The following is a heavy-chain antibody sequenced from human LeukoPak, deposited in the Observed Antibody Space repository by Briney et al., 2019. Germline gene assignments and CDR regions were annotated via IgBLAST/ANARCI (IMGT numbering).Heavy chain of an antibody. V-gene: IGHV3-66*01. CDR2: IYSGGST. J-gene: IGHJ4*02. Sequence: GGSLRLSCAASGFTFDDYGMNWVRQAPGKGLEWVSVIYSGGSTYYADSVKGRFTISRDNSKNTLYLQMNSLRAEDTAVYYCARDFIAARPGYWGQGTLVTVSS. CDR1: GFTFDDYG. D-gene: IGHD6-6*01. CDR3: ARDFIAARPGY.